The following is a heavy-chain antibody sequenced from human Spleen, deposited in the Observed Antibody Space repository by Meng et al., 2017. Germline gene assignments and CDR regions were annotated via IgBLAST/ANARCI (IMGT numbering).Heavy chain of an antibody. CDR3: ARFNYGSGSFDY. V-gene: IGHV3-7*01. D-gene: IGHD3-10*01. J-gene: IGHJ4*02. CDR2: IKEDGSEK. Sequence: GGSLRLSCAASGFTLSSYWMSWVRQAPGKGLEWVAVIKEDGSEKYYVDSVKGRFTISRDNAKNSLYLQVNSLRAEDTAVYHCARFNYGSGSFDYWGQGMLVTVSS. CDR1: GFTLSSYW.